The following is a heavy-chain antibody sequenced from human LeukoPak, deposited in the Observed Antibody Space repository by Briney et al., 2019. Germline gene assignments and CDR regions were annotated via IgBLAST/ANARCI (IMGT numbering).Heavy chain of an antibody. CDR2: LSGGGGDT. D-gene: IGHD3-10*01. Sequence: TGGSLRLSCAVSGLTFSNYAMSWVRQAPGGGLEWVSALSGGGGDTYYADSVKGRFTISRDNSKNTLYLQINSLRVEDTAVYYCAKGGISLVRGSFDYWGQGALVTVSS. J-gene: IGHJ4*02. V-gene: IGHV3-23*01. CDR1: GLTFSNYA. CDR3: AKGGISLVRGSFDY.